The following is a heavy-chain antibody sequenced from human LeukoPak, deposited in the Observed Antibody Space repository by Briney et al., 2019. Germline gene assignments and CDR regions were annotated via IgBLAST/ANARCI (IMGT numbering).Heavy chain of an antibody. J-gene: IGHJ4*02. D-gene: IGHD6-13*01. V-gene: IGHV4-39*07. Sequence: PSETLPLTCTVSGGSISSSSYYWGWIRQPPGKGLEWIGSIYYSGSTYYNPSLKSRVTVSVDTSKNQFSLKLSSVTAADTAVYYCARGVVAAAGRTFDFWGQGTLVTVSS. CDR1: GGSISSSSYY. CDR2: IYYSGST. CDR3: ARGVVAAAGRTFDF.